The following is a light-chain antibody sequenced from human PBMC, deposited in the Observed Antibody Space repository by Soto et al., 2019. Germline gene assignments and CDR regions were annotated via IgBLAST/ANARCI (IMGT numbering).Light chain of an antibody. CDR2: EVS. V-gene: IGLV2-14*01. CDR1: SSDVGAYNF. CDR3: SSYTTTTTLL. J-gene: IGLJ3*02. Sequence: QSVLTQPASVSGSPGQSITISCTGTSSDVGAYNFVSWYQQHPGKAPKLIFYEVSNRPPGLSDRFSGSKSGTTASLTISGLQAEDEADYFCSSYTTTTTLLFGGGPKATVL.